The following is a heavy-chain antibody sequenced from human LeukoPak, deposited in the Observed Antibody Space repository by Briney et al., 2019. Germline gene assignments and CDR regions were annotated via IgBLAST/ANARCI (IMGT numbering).Heavy chain of an antibody. CDR3: ARDKDRSYSDY. CDR2: ISHSGST. Sequence: SETLSLTCAVSGDSINSNYWWSWVRQPPGKGLEWIGEISHSGSTTYNPSLKSRVTMSVDKSKNQLSLKLSAVTAADTAVYYCARDKDRSYSDYWGQGTLVTVSS. J-gene: IGHJ4*02. CDR1: GDSINSNYW. V-gene: IGHV4-4*02. D-gene: IGHD1-14*01.